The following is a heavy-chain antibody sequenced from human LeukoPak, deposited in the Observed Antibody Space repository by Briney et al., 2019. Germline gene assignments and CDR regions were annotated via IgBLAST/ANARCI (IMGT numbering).Heavy chain of an antibody. Sequence: PSETLSLTCTVSGGSISSGSYYWSWIRQPAGKGLEWIGRIYTSGSTNYNPSLKSRVTISVDTSKNQFSLKLSSVTAADTAVYYCARLGTTKYYYDSSGYFDYWGQGTLVTVSS. V-gene: IGHV4-61*02. CDR1: GGSISSGSYY. J-gene: IGHJ4*02. CDR2: IYTSGST. CDR3: ARLGTTKYYYDSSGYFDY. D-gene: IGHD3-22*01.